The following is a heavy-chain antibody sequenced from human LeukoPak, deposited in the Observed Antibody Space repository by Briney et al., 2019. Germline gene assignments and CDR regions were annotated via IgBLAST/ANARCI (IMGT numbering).Heavy chain of an antibody. CDR2: IYYSGST. V-gene: IGHV4-30-4*01. Sequence: SETLSLTCTVSGGSISSGDYYWSWIRQPPGKGLEWIGYIYYSGSTYYNPSLKSRVTLSVDTSKNQFSLKLSSVTAADTAVYYCARTGIRDYFDYWGQGTLVTVSS. CDR3: ARTGIRDYFDY. J-gene: IGHJ4*02. D-gene: IGHD3-9*01. CDR1: GGSISSGDYY.